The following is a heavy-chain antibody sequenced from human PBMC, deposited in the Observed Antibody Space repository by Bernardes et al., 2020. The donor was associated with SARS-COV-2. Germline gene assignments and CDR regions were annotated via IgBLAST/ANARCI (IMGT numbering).Heavy chain of an antibody. J-gene: IGHJ6*02. CDR1: GFTFDDYA. Sequence: GGSLRLSCAASGFTFDDYAMHWVRQAPGKGLEWVSGISWNSGSIGYADSVKGRFTISRDNAKNSLYLQMNSLRAEDTALYYCAKSHGDPRYYYYYGMDVWGQGTTVTVSS. CDR3: AKSHGDPRYYYYYGMDV. D-gene: IGHD4-17*01. CDR2: ISWNSGSI. V-gene: IGHV3-9*01.